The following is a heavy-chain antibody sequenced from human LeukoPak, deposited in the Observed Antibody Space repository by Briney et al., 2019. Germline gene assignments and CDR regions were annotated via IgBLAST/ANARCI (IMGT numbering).Heavy chain of an antibody. Sequence: PSETLSLTCAVSGVSITSGHLWSWVRQSPGEGPEWIGEIYHTGNTKYNPSLKRQITILVEKSKNQFSLELTPVTAADTAVYYCASEHEYGDYINWGQGTLVTVSS. V-gene: IGHV4-4*02. CDR1: GVSITSGHL. J-gene: IGHJ4*02. D-gene: IGHD4-17*01. CDR3: ASEHEYGDYIN. CDR2: IYHTGNT.